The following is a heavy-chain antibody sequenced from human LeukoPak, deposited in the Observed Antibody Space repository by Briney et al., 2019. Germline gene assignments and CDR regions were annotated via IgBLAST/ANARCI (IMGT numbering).Heavy chain of an antibody. Sequence: ASVKVSCKASGYPFSNYAINWVRQAPGQGLEWMGWISVKNGDTKYAQKLQGRVTMTTETSTSTAYMGLRSLGSDDTAVYYCVRDLREDNISGVINLWGFAYWGQGTLVSVSS. CDR1: GYPFSNYA. CDR3: VRDLREDNISGVINLWGFAY. CDR2: ISVKNGDT. V-gene: IGHV1-18*01. D-gene: IGHD3-3*01. J-gene: IGHJ4*02.